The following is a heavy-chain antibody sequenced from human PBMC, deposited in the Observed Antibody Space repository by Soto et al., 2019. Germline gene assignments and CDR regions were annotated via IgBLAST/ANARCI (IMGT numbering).Heavy chain of an antibody. CDR2: INHSGST. V-gene: IGHV4-34*01. CDR3: AFFFQAEDGIRDALPVSAFLLNRSSDL. D-gene: IGHD2-15*01. J-gene: IGHJ2*01. Sequence: KGLEWIGEINHSGSTNYNPSLKSRVTISVDTSKNQFSLKLSSVTAADTAVYYCAFFFQAEDGIRDALPVSAFLLNRSSDL.